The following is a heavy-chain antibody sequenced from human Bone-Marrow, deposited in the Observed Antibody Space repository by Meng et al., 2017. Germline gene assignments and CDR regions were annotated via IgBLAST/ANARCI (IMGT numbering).Heavy chain of an antibody. CDR1: GYTFTGYY. Sequence: ASVKVSCKASGYTFTGYYMHWVRQAPGQGLEWMGWINPNSGGTNYAQKFQGRVTMTRDTSISTAYMELSRLRSEDTAVYYCARSRGSGSYSDYWGQGTLVTVSS. CDR3: ARSRGSGSYSDY. J-gene: IGHJ4*02. V-gene: IGHV1-2*02. D-gene: IGHD3-10*01. CDR2: INPNSGGT.